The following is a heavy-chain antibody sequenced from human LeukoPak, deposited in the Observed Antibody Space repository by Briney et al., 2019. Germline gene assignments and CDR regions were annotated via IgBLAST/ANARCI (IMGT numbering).Heavy chain of an antibody. V-gene: IGHV4-39*02. J-gene: IGHJ1*01. Sequence: SEILSLTCTVSGGSISSTTYYWGWIRQPPGKGLEWIGTIYYSGTTYYNPSLKSRVTISADTSKNQFSLDLNSMTAADTAVYFCARGPTLKCFHHWGQGTLVSVSS. CDR3: ARGPTLKCFHH. CDR1: GGSISSTTYY. CDR2: IYYSGTT.